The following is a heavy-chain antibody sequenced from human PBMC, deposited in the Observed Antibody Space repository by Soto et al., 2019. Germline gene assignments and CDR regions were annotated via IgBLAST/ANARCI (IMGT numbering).Heavy chain of an antibody. D-gene: IGHD1-26*01. Sequence: GGSLRLFCAASGFTFDDYAMHWVRQAPGKGLEWVSGISWNSGSIGYADSVKGRFTISRDNAKNSLYLQMNSLRAEDTALYYCAKGGPLVGGGPRAFDPWGQGTLVTVSS. CDR2: ISWNSGSI. CDR3: AKGGPLVGGGPRAFDP. V-gene: IGHV3-9*01. CDR1: GFTFDDYA. J-gene: IGHJ5*02.